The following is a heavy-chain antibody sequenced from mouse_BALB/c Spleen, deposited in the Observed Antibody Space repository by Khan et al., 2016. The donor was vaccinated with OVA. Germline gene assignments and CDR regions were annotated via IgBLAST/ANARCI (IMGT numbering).Heavy chain of an antibody. J-gene: IGHJ2*01. D-gene: IGHD1-1*01. CDR3: ARIYGSDFDY. CDR1: GYSFTGYF. Sequence: EVQLQESGPELVKPGASVKISCKASGYSFTGYFMNWVMQSHGKSLEWIGRINPHIGETFYNPKFKGKATLTVDESSSTAHMELRSLASEDSAVDYCARIYGSDFDYWGQGTTLTVSS. CDR2: INPHIGET. V-gene: IGHV1-20*02.